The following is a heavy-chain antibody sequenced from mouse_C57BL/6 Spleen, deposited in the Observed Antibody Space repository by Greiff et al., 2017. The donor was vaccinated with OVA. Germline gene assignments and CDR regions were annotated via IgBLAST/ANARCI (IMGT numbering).Heavy chain of an antibody. CDR1: GYAFSSYW. V-gene: IGHV1-80*01. CDR2: IYPGDGDT. D-gene: IGHD1-1*01. J-gene: IGHJ2*01. Sequence: QVQLQQSGAELVKPGASVKISCKASGYAFSSYWMNWVKQRPGKGLEWIGQIYPGDGDTNYNGKFKGKATLTADKSSSTAYMQLSSLTSEDSAVYFGANCNYYGSCLFDYWGQGTTLTVSS. CDR3: ANCNYYGSCLFDY.